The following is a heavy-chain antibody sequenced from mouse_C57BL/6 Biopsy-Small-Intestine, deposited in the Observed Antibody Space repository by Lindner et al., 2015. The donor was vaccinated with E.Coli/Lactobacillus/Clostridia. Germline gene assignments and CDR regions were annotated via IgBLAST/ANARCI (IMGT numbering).Heavy chain of an antibody. D-gene: IGHD2-3*01. Sequence: VQLQESGPELVKPGASVKIPCKASGYTFTDYNMDWVKQSHGKSLEWIGDINPNNGGTIYNQKFKGKATLTVDKSSSTAYMQLSSLTYEDSAVYYCARHGYYVTLVFAYWGQGTLVTVSA. CDR3: ARHGYYVTLVFAY. CDR1: GYTFTDYN. V-gene: IGHV1-18*01. CDR2: INPNNGGT. J-gene: IGHJ3*01.